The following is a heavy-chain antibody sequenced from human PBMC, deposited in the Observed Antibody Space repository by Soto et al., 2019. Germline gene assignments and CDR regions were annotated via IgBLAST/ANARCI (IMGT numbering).Heavy chain of an antibody. CDR1: GGSFSGYY. CDR2: INHSGST. D-gene: IGHD4-17*01. J-gene: IGHJ4*02. V-gene: IGHV4-34*01. Sequence: SETLSLTCAVYGGSFSGYYWSWIRQPPGKGLEWIGEINHSGSTNYNPSLKSRVTISVDTSKNQFSLKLSSVTAADTAVYYCARAADYGDYYWGQGTLVTVSS. CDR3: ARAADYGDYY.